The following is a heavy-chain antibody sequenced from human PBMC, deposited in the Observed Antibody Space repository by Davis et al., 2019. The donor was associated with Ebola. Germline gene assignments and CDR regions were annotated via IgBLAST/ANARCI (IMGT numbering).Heavy chain of an antibody. CDR1: GFTFSSYS. J-gene: IGHJ4*02. V-gene: IGHV3-21*01. CDR2: ISSSSSYI. CDR3: AITFEYSSSSSFDY. Sequence: GESLKISCAASGFTFSSYSMNWVRQAPGKGLEWVSSISSSSSYIYYADSVKGRFTISRDNAKNSLYLQMNSLRAEDTAVYYCAITFEYSSSSSFDYWGQGTLVTVSS. D-gene: IGHD6-6*01.